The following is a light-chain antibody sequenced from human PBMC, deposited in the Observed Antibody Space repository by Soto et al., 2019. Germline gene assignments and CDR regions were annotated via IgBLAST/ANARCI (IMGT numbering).Light chain of an antibody. J-gene: IGKJ3*01. CDR3: QQYDNLPTFT. V-gene: IGKV1-33*01. CDR1: QDISNY. Sequence: DLQMTQSPSSLSASVGDRVTITCQASQDISNYLNWYQQKPGKAPKRLIYDASNLETGVPSRFSGSGSGTDFIFTISSLQPEDIATYYCQQYDNLPTFTFGPGTKVDI. CDR2: DAS.